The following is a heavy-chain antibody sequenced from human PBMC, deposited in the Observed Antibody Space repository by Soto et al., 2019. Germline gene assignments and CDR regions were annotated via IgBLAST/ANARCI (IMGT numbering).Heavy chain of an antibody. V-gene: IGHV3-23*01. CDR2: ISGSGGVI. J-gene: IGHJ6*02. CDR3: AKDRRIWFGGMDV. CDR1: GFTFSNYA. Sequence: EVQLLESGGGLQQPGGSLRLSCAASGFTFSNYAMNWVRQAPGKGLEWVSAISGSGGVIYYADSVKGRFTISRDNSNNTQYLQMDSLRAEDTAVYYCAKDRRIWFGGMDVWGPGTTVTVSS. D-gene: IGHD3-10*01.